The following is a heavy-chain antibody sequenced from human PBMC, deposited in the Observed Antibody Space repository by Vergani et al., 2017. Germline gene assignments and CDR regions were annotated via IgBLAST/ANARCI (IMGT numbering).Heavy chain of an antibody. D-gene: IGHD3-10*01. Sequence: QVQLVQSGAEVKKPWSSVKVSCKASGGTFSSYAISWVRQAPGQGLEWMGRIIPIFGTANYAQKFQGRVTITADESTSTAYMELSSLRSEDTAVYYCARDGHYYGSGSYYNGGDYWGQGTLVTVSS. J-gene: IGHJ4*02. V-gene: IGHV1-69*18. CDR1: GGTFSSYA. CDR2: IIPIFGTA. CDR3: ARDGHYYGSGSYYNGGDY.